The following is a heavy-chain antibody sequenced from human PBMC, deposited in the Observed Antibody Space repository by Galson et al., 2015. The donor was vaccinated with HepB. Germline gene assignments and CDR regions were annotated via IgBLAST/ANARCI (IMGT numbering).Heavy chain of an antibody. Sequence: SLRLSCAASGFTFSSYAMSWVRQAPGKGLEWVSAISGSGGSTYYADSVKGRFTISRDNSKNTLYLQMNSLRAEDTAVYYCAKDRELAVAVSTFDYWGQGTLVTVSS. D-gene: IGHD6-19*01. CDR1: GFTFSSYA. J-gene: IGHJ4*02. CDR2: ISGSGGST. CDR3: AKDRELAVAVSTFDY. V-gene: IGHV3-23*01.